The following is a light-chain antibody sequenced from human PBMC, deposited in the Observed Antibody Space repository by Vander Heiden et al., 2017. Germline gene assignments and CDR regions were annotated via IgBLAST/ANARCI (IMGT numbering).Light chain of an antibody. CDR1: SSDVGGYNY. V-gene: IGLV2-14*01. Sequence: QSALTQPASVSGSPGQSITISCTGTSSDVGGYNYVSWYQKHPGKAPKLMMYDVSNRPSGVSNRFSASKFGNTASLTISGLQAEDEADYYCSSYTSSSTLVFGGGTKLTVL. CDR3: SSYTSSSTLV. CDR2: DVS. J-gene: IGLJ3*02.